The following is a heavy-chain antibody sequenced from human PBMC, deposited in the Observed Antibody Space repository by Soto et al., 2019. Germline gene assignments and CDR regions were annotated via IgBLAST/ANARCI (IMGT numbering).Heavy chain of an antibody. V-gene: IGHV1-18*01. D-gene: IGHD1-1*01. CDR1: GYTFTSYG. Sequence: QVHLVQSGAEVKKPGASVKVSCKASGYTFTSYGITWVRQAPGQGLEWMGWISAHNGNTDYAQKLQGRVIVTGDTSTSTAYMELRGLRSDDTAVYYCARGRYGDYWGQGALVTVSS. CDR3: ARGRYGDY. J-gene: IGHJ4*02. CDR2: ISAHNGNT.